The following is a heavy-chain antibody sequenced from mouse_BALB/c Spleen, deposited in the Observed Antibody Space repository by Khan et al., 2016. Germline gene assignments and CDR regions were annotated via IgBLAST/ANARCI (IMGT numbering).Heavy chain of an antibody. V-gene: IGHV9-2-1*01. D-gene: IGHD1-1*01. CDR2: INTETGEP. Sequence: QIQLVQSGPELKKPGETVKISCRASGYTFTDFSMHWGKQTPGKGLKWMGWINTETGEPAYADDFKGRFAFSSETSASTAYLQINNLKNEDTATYFYAIRYYGSSLFDVWGAGTTVTVSS. CDR1: GYTFTDFS. J-gene: IGHJ1*01. CDR3: AIRYYGSSLFDV.